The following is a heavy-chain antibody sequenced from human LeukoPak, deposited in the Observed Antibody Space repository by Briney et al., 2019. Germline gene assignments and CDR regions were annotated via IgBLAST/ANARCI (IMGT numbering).Heavy chain of an antibody. Sequence: GGSLRLSCAASGFTFSDYYMSWIRQAPGKGLEWVSYISSSGSTIYYADSVKGRFTISRDNAKNSLYLQMNSLKTEDTAVYYCTREESSGWYYFDYWGQGTLVTVSS. D-gene: IGHD6-19*01. J-gene: IGHJ4*02. CDR1: GFTFSDYY. V-gene: IGHV3-11*01. CDR2: ISSSGSTI. CDR3: TREESSGWYYFDY.